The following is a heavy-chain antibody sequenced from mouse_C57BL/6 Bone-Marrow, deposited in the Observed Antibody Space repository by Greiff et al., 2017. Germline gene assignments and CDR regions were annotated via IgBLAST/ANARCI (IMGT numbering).Heavy chain of an antibody. V-gene: IGHV1-7*01. Sequence: VQLQQSGAELAKPGASVKLSCKASGYTFTSYWMHWVKQRPGKGLEWIGYINPSSGYTKYNQKFKDKATLTAAKSSSTAYMQLSSLTSEDSAVYYCSRLLPPFAYWGQGTLVTVSA. J-gene: IGHJ3*01. D-gene: IGHD1-1*01. CDR2: INPSSGYT. CDR1: GYTFTSYW. CDR3: SRLLPPFAY.